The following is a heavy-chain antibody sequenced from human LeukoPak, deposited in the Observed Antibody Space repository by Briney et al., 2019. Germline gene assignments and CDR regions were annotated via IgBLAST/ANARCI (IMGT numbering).Heavy chain of an antibody. J-gene: IGHJ4*02. CDR2: IYNSGST. Sequence: SETLSLTCTVSGGSISSYYWSWIRQPAGKGLEWIGRIYNSGSTNYNTNYNPSLTSRVTMSVDTSKNQFSLKLNSVSAADTAVYFCARAIWYGPGTTAFDYWGQGTLVTVSP. CDR1: GGSISSYY. V-gene: IGHV4-4*07. D-gene: IGHD3-10*01. CDR3: ARAIWYGPGTTAFDY.